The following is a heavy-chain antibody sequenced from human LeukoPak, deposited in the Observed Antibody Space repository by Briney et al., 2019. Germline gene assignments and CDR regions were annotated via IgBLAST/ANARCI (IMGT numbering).Heavy chain of an antibody. CDR2: INPNSGGT. CDR1: GYSFTDSY. J-gene: IGHJ4*02. CDR3: ARPSDSSSFDY. V-gene: IGHV1-2*06. Sequence: ASVKVSCKASGYSFTDSYMHWVRQAPGQGLEWMGRINPNSGGTNYAQKFQGRVTMTRDTSISTAYMELSRLRSDDTAVYYCARPSDSSSFDYWGQGTLVTVSS. D-gene: IGHD6-13*01.